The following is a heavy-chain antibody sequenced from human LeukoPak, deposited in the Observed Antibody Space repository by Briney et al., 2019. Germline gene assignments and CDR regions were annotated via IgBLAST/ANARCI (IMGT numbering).Heavy chain of an antibody. D-gene: IGHD3-3*01. CDR2: ISSSSSTI. Sequence: GGSLRLSCAASGFTFSDYYMSWIRQAPGKGLEWVSYISSSSSTIYYADSVKGRFTISRDNAKNSLYLQMNSLRDEDTAVYYCARGIDFWSGQRWFDPWGQGTLVTVSS. CDR3: ARGIDFWSGQRWFDP. CDR1: GFTFSDYY. J-gene: IGHJ5*02. V-gene: IGHV3-11*04.